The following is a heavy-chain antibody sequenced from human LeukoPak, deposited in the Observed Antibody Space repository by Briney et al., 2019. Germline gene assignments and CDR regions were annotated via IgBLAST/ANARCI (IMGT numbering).Heavy chain of an antibody. CDR2: INSDGSST. D-gene: IGHD2-15*01. CDR1: GFTFSSYW. CDR3: ARYCSGGSCYSGDY. Sequence: GRSLRLSCAASGFTFSSYWMHWVRQAPGKGLVWVSRINSDGSSTSYADSVKGRFTISRDNAKNTLYLQMNSLRAEDTAVYYCARYCSGGSCYSGDYWGQGTLVTVSS. V-gene: IGHV3-74*01. J-gene: IGHJ4*02.